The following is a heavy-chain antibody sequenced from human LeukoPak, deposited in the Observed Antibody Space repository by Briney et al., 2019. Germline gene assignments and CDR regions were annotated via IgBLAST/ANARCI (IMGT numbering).Heavy chain of an antibody. Sequence: ASVKVSCKASGYTFTSYYMHWVRQTPGQGLEWMGIINPSGGSTSYAQKFQGRVTMTRDTSTSTVYMELSSLRSEDTAVYYCASLTGDGYNDYWGQGTLVTVSS. D-gene: IGHD5-24*01. CDR2: INPSGGST. CDR3: ASLTGDGYNDY. V-gene: IGHV1-46*01. CDR1: GYTFTSYY. J-gene: IGHJ4*02.